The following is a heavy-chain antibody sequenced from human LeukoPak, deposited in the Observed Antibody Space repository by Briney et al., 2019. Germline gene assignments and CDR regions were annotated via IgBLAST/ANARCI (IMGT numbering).Heavy chain of an antibody. J-gene: IGHJ4*02. Sequence: ASVKVSCKASGYTFTGYYMHWVRQAPGQGLEWMGWINPNSGGTNYAQKFQGRVTMTRDTSISTAYLQWSSLKASDTAMYYCARLNWNYNPRLDYWGQGTLVTVSS. CDR2: INPNSGGT. CDR3: ARLNWNYNPRLDY. CDR1: GYTFTGYY. D-gene: IGHD1-7*01. V-gene: IGHV1-2*02.